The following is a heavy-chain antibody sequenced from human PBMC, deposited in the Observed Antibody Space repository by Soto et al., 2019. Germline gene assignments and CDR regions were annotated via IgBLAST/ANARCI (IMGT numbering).Heavy chain of an antibody. D-gene: IGHD2-8*02. CDR1: GFTVSTYG. CDR2: ISRDGGTK. CDR3: TGEVASGY. Sequence: QVQLVESGGGVVQPGRSLRLSCAVSGFTVSTYGMHWFRQAPGKGLEWVAVISRDGGTKYYVDSVKGRFTISRDNSRNTLFLEMNSLRSDDMAVYYCTGEVASGYWGQGTLVTVSS. V-gene: IGHV3-30*03. J-gene: IGHJ4*02.